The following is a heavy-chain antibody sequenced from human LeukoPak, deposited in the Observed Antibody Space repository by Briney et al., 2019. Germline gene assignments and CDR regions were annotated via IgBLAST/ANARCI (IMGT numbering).Heavy chain of an antibody. CDR3: ARRVGRWFGERAYYYNYMDV. D-gene: IGHD3-10*01. J-gene: IGHJ6*03. V-gene: IGHV4-38-2*02. CDR1: GYSISSGYY. CDR2: IYHSGNT. Sequence: PSETLSLTCTVSGYSISSGYYWGWIRQPPGKGLEWIGSIYHSGNTYYNPSLKSRVTISVDTSKNQFSLKLSSVTAADTAVYYCARRVGRWFGERAYYYNYMDVWGKGTTVTISS.